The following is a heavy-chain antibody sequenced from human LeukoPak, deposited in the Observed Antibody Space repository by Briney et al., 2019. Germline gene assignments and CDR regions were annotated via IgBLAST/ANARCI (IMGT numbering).Heavy chain of an antibody. CDR3: ARHEVVGSSWLYYYYGMDV. CDR2: IYYSGST. CDR1: GGSISSSSYY. J-gene: IGHJ6*02. Sequence: SETLSLTCTVSGGSISSSSYYWGWIRQPPGKGLEWIGSIYYSGSTYYNPSLKSRVTISVDTSKNQFSLKLSSVTAADTAVYYCARHEVVGSSWLYYYYGMDVWGQGTTVTVSS. V-gene: IGHV4-39*01. D-gene: IGHD6-13*01.